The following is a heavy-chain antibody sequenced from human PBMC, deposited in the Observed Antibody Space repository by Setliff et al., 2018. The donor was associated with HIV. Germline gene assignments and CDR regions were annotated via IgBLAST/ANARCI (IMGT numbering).Heavy chain of an antibody. CDR2: ISDSGGST. J-gene: IGHJ3*02. V-gene: IGHV3-23*01. Sequence: GGSLRLSCTASGFTFSNYAMSWVRQAPGKGLEWVSVISDSGGSTYYADSVKGRFTISRDNSKNTLYLQMNSLRAEDTAEYYCAKRGYDSSALRAFDAFDIWGQGTLVTVSS. D-gene: IGHD3-22*01. CDR1: GFTFSNYA. CDR3: AKRGYDSSALRAFDAFDI.